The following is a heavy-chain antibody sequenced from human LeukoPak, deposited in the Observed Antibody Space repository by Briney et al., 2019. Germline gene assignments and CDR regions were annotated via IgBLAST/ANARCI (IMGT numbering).Heavy chain of an antibody. J-gene: IGHJ4*02. D-gene: IGHD5-18*01. Sequence: PGGSLRLSCAASAASGFTFSRYWMSWVRQAPGKGLEWVANIKQDGSEKYYVDSVKGRFTISRDNAKNSLYLQMNSLRAEDTAVYFCVRVGYSYGYGDWNHFDYWGQGTLVTVSS. CDR2: IKQDGSEK. CDR3: VRVGYSYGYGDWNHFDY. CDR1: GFTFSRYW. V-gene: IGHV3-7*01.